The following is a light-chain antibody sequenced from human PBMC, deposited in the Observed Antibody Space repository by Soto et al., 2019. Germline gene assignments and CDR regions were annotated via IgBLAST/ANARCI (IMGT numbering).Light chain of an antibody. CDR3: SSYTSSSTDWV. J-gene: IGLJ3*02. Sequence: QSALTQPASVSGSPGQSITISCTGTSSDVGGYNYVSWYQQHPGKAPKLMIYDVSNRPSGVSNRFSGSKSGNTASLTTSGLQAEYEADYYCSSYTSSSTDWVFGGGTKLTVL. V-gene: IGLV2-14*01. CDR2: DVS. CDR1: SSDVGGYNY.